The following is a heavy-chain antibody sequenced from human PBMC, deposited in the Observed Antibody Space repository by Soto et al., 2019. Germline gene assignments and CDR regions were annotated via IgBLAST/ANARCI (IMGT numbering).Heavy chain of an antibody. V-gene: IGHV3-9*01. J-gene: IGHJ4*02. Sequence: EVQLVESGGGLVQPGRSLRLSCAASGFTFDDYAMHWVRQAPGKGLEWVSGISWNSGSIGYADSVKGRFTISRDNAKNSLYLQMNSLRAEDTALYYCAKDKRLELLLGYFDYWGQGTLVTVSS. CDR2: ISWNSGSI. CDR3: AKDKRLELLLGYFDY. CDR1: GFTFDDYA. D-gene: IGHD1-7*01.